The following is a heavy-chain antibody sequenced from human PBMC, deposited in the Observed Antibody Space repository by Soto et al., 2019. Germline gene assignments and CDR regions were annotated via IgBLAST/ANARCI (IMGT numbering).Heavy chain of an antibody. CDR2: IYWDDDK. V-gene: IGHV2-5*02. Sequence: SGPTLVNPKQPLAMTSTFTGFSLSTSEGGMGWISHPPGKVLEWLALIYWDDDKRYSPSLKSRLTITKDTSKIQVVLTMTNMDPVDTATYYCAHTLGQWLAYGMDVWGQGTTVTVSS. CDR1: GFSLSTSEGG. CDR3: AHTLGQWLAYGMDV. D-gene: IGHD6-19*01. J-gene: IGHJ6*02.